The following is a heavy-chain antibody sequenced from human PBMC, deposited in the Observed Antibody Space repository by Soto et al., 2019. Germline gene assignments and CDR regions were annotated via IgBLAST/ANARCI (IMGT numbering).Heavy chain of an antibody. Sequence: LRLSCPATGFTFSTCAMNWVRQAPGKGLEWVSTISGSGSTTYYADSVKGRFTISRDNFKNTLYLQMNSLRVEDTAIYYCAKDDSGYADFDNWGQGTLVTVSS. V-gene: IGHV3-23*01. CDR1: GFTFSTCA. D-gene: IGHD5-12*01. J-gene: IGHJ4*02. CDR3: AKDDSGYADFDN. CDR2: ISGSGSTT.